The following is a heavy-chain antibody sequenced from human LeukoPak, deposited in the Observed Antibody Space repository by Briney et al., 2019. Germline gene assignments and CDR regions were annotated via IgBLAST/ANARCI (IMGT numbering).Heavy chain of an antibody. J-gene: IGHJ3*01. V-gene: IGHV3-11*01. CDR2: ISGSGTTI. CDR3: GRDFGLVGTKRSFDL. CDR1: GFTFTDYY. Sequence: GGSLRLSCAASGFTFTDYYMGWIRQTPGKGLEWLSYISGSGTTIFYADSVKGRFTISRDSAKNSVDLQMNSLRAEDTAVYYCGRDFGLVGTKRSFDLWGQGTMVTVPS. D-gene: IGHD1-7*01.